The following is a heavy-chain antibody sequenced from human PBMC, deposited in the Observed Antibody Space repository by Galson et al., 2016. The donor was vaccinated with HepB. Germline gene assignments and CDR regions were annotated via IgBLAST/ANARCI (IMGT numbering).Heavy chain of an antibody. D-gene: IGHD6-19*01. Sequence: SLRLSCAASGFSFSKCWMHWVRQAPGKGLVWVSRVNIDESATDYADSVKGRFTISRDNAKKTLYLQMNSLRVEDTAVYYCVRASSAWYYYFDNWGQGTLLSVSS. V-gene: IGHV3-74*01. CDR3: VRASSAWYYYFDN. J-gene: IGHJ4*02. CDR1: GFSFSKCW. CDR2: VNIDESAT.